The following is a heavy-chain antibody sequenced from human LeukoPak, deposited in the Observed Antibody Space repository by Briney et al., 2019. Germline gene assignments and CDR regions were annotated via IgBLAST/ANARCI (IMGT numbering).Heavy chain of an antibody. V-gene: IGHV4-31*03. Sequence: SETLSLTCTVSGVSISSGGYYWSWIRQHPGKGLEWIGYIYYSGSTYYNPSLKSRVTISVDTSKNQFSLKLSSVTAADTAVYYCARDSGGDSGRALGYWGQGTLVTVSS. J-gene: IGHJ4*02. CDR3: ARDSGGDSGRALGY. D-gene: IGHD4-17*01. CDR1: GVSISSGGYY. CDR2: IYYSGST.